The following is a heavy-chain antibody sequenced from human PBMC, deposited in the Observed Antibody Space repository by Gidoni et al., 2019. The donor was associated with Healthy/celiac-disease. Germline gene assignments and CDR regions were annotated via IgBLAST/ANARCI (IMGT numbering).Heavy chain of an antibody. J-gene: IGHJ5*02. CDR1: GFTFSSYA. Sequence: EVQLLESGGGLVQPGGSLCLPCAASGFTFSSYARSWVRQAPGKGLEWVSGISSSGGSTYYADSVKGRFNISRDNTRNTLYLQMNSLRAEDTAVYYCAKDPIAAAGPNWFDPWGQGTLVTVSS. CDR3: AKDPIAAAGPNWFDP. D-gene: IGHD6-13*01. V-gene: IGHV3-23*01. CDR2: ISSSGGST.